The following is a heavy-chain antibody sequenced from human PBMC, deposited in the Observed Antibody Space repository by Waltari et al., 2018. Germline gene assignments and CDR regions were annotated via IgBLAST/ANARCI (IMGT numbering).Heavy chain of an antibody. V-gene: IGHV3-72*01. CDR1: GFTFSDQY. J-gene: IGHJ4*02. CDR3: ARPSCRIVTCQLGD. D-gene: IGHD7-27*01. CDR2: IRDKPNGYTT. Sequence: EVQLVESGGGLVQPGGSLGLSCAASGFTFSDQYMDWVRQAPGKGLEWVGRIRDKPNGYTTEYAASVKGRFTISRDDSKNSLYLQMNSLKIEDTAIYFCARPSCRIVTCQLGDWGQGALVTVSS.